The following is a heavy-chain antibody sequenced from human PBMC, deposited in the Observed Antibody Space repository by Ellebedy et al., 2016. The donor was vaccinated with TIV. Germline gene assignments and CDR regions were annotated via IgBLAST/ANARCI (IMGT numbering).Heavy chain of an antibody. CDR3: ASNYATYYDILTGYVFDY. V-gene: IGHV3-30-3*01. Sequence: GESLKISXAASGFTFSDYAMHWVRQAPGKGLEWAALISYDGNKTDYADSVKGLFTISRDNSKNTLYLQMNSLRAEDTAVYYCASNYATYYDILTGYVFDYWGQGTLVTVSS. CDR1: GFTFSDYA. J-gene: IGHJ4*02. CDR2: ISYDGNKT. D-gene: IGHD3-9*01.